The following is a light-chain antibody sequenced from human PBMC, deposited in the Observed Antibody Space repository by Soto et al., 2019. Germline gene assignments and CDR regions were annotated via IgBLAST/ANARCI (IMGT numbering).Light chain of an antibody. CDR2: GAS. CDR1: QSVYNNY. CDR3: QQYGNSVT. Sequence: EIVLTQSPGTVSLSPGERATLSCRASQSVYNNYIAWYQQSPGQAPRVLIYGASTRATGTPDRFSGSGSGTDFTFTISRLEPEDSAVYYCQQYGNSVTFGGGTKLDIK. V-gene: IGKV3-20*01. J-gene: IGKJ4*01.